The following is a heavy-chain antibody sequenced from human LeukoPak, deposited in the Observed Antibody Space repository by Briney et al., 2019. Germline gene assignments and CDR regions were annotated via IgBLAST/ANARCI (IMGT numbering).Heavy chain of an antibody. CDR1: GFTFSSYA. J-gene: IGHJ3*02. CDR2: ISYDGSNK. Sequence: GRSLRLSCAASGFTFSSYAMHWVRQAPGKGLEWVAVISYDGSNKYYADSVKGRFTISRDNSKNTLYLQMNSLRAEDTAVYYCASLSYSSGWYASDRNAFDIWGQGTMVTVSS. CDR3: ASLSYSSGWYASDRNAFDI. D-gene: IGHD6-19*01. V-gene: IGHV3-30*04.